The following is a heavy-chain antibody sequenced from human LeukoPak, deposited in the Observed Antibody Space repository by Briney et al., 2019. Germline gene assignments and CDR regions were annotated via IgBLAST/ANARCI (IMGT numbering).Heavy chain of an antibody. CDR2: ITSDGSST. Sequence: GGSLRLSCAASGFTFSSTWMNWVRQGPGKGLEWVSRITSDGSSTIYADSVKGRFTISRDNAKSTVYLQMNSLRVEDAAVYYCAKQHQININYFDSWGQGTLVTVSS. CDR1: GFTFSSTW. D-gene: IGHD1/OR15-1a*01. J-gene: IGHJ4*02. V-gene: IGHV3-74*01. CDR3: AKQHQININYFDS.